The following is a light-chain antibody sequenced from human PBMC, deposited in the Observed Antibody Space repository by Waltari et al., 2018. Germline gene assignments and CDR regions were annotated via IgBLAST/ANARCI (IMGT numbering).Light chain of an antibody. V-gene: IGKV3-20*01. J-gene: IGKJ2*01. CDR3: QQYSTSRPYT. CDR1: QSVSSSY. Sequence: EIVLTQSPGTLSLSPGERATLSCRASQSVSSSYLAWYQQKPGQAPRLLIYGASSRATGIPDRFSGSGSETDFTLTISRLEPEDFAVYYCQQYSTSRPYTFGQGTKLEIK. CDR2: GAS.